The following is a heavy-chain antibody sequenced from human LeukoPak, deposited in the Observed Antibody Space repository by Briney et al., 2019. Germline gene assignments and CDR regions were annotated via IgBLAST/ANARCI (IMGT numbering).Heavy chain of an antibody. V-gene: IGHV3-23*01. CDR1: GFTFSSYA. CDR3: AKSGSSWLNKLGDFDY. D-gene: IGHD6-13*01. Sequence: GGSLRLSCAASGFTFSSYAMSWVRQAPGKGLEWVSAISGSGGSTYYADSVKGRFTISRDNSKNTLYLQMNSLRAEDTAVYYCAKSGSSWLNKLGDFDYWGQGTLVTVSS. CDR2: ISGSGGST. J-gene: IGHJ4*02.